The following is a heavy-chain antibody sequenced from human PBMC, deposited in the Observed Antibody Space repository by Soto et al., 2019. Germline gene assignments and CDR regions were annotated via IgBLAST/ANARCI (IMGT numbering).Heavy chain of an antibody. Sequence: ASVKVSCKASGYSFTRNAMHWVRQAPGQRLEWMGWINAGNGNTKYSQKFQGRVTITRDTSASTAYMEMSSLRSEDTAVYYCARESHYYYAMDVWGQGTTVTVSS. CDR1: GYSFTRNA. CDR3: ARESHYYYAMDV. J-gene: IGHJ6*02. V-gene: IGHV1-3*01. CDR2: INAGNGNT.